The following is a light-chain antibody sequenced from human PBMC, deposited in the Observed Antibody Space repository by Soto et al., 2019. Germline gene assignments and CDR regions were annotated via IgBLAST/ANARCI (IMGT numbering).Light chain of an antibody. CDR3: SSYTRSSTLG. V-gene: IGLV2-14*01. CDR2: EVS. J-gene: IGLJ2*01. CDR1: SSDVGGYNY. Sequence: QSALTQPASVSGSPGQSITISCTGTSSDVGGYNYVSWYQQHPGKAPKLMIYEVSNRPSGVSNRFSGSKSGNTASLTISGLQAEDEADYYCSSYTRSSTLGLGGGTKLTVL.